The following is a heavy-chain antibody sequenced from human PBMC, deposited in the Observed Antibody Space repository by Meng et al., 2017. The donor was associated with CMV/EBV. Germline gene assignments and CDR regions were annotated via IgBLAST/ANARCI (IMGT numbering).Heavy chain of an antibody. CDR3: ARDLKGYSYGHDY. J-gene: IGHJ4*02. CDR1: GFTFSDDY. D-gene: IGHD5-18*01. CDR2: ISSNSGYT. Sequence: AASGFTFSDDYMSWIRQAPGKGLEWVSYISSNSGYTDSADSVKGRFTISRDNAKNSLSLQMNSLRAEDTAVYYCARDLKGYSYGHDYWGQGTLVTVSS. V-gene: IGHV3-11*06.